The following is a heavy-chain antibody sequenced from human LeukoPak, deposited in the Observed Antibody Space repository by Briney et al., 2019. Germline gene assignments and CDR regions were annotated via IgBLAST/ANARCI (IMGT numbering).Heavy chain of an antibody. CDR3: AKDYIVGATRSGLAFDY. D-gene: IGHD1-26*01. CDR1: GFTFSSYG. V-gene: IGHV3-30*18. CDR2: ISYDGSNK. Sequence: PGGSLRLSCAASGFTFSSYGMHWVRQAPGKGLEGVAVISYDGSNKYYADSVKGRFTISRDNSKNTLYLQMNSLRAEDTAVYYCAKDYIVGATRSGLAFDYWGQGTLVTVSS. J-gene: IGHJ4*02.